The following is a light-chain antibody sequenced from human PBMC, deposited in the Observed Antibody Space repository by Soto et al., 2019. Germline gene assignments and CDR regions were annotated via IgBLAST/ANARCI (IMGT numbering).Light chain of an antibody. CDR2: DVS. Sequence: QSALTQPASVSGSPGQSITISCTGTSSDVGDYNYVSWFQQHPGKAPKLMIYDVSNRPSGVSNRFSGSKSGNTASLTISGLQAEDDADYYCSSYASSSTLDVFGTGTKVTVL. CDR1: SSDVGDYNY. J-gene: IGLJ1*01. CDR3: SSYASSSTLDV. V-gene: IGLV2-14*03.